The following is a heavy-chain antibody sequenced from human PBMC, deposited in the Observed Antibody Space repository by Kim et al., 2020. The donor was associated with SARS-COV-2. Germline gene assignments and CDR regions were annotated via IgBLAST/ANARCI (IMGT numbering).Heavy chain of an antibody. CDR1: GYTFTSYG. CDR3: AITGRITIFGVVIRDGMDV. J-gene: IGHJ6*02. V-gene: IGHV1-18*01. CDR2: ISAYNGNT. Sequence: ASVKVSCKASGYTFTSYGISWVRQAPGQGLEWMGWISAYNGNTNYAQKLQGRVTMTTDTSTSTAYMELRSLRSDDTAVYYCAITGRITIFGVVIRDGMDVWGQGTTVTVSS. D-gene: IGHD3-3*01.